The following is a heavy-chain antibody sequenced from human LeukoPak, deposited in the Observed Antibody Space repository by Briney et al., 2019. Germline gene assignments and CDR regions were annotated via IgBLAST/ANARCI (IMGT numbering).Heavy chain of an antibody. Sequence: PSETLSLTCTVSGYSISTGYYWDWIRQPPGKGLEWIGTFYHGGSTYYNPSLKSRVTISVDTSKNQFSLNLTSVTAADTAVYYCAKDRSPGGYDFVSYYYYYMDVWGKGTTVTVSS. V-gene: IGHV4-38-2*02. CDR3: AKDRSPGGYDFVSYYYYYMDV. J-gene: IGHJ6*03. CDR2: FYHGGST. D-gene: IGHD5-12*01. CDR1: GYSISTGYY.